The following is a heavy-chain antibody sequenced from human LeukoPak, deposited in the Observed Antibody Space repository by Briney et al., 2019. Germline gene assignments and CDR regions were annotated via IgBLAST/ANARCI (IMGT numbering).Heavy chain of an antibody. D-gene: IGHD6-19*01. CDR2: IHRDGRT. Sequence: GGSLRLSCAASGFAVSNDYMNWVRQAPGKGLEWVSVIHRDGRTFYADSVKGRFTVSRDSSKNTISLQMDSLRAEDTAVYYCARDSTTWLRAGYWGQEALVTVSS. J-gene: IGHJ4*02. V-gene: IGHV3-66*01. CDR1: GFAVSNDY. CDR3: ARDSTTWLRAGY.